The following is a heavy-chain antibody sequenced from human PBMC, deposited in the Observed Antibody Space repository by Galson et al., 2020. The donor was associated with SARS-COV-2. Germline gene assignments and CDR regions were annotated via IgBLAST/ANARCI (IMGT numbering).Heavy chain of an antibody. V-gene: IGHV3-30-3*01. J-gene: IGHJ4*02. D-gene: IGHD1-26*01. CDR3: ARPYSGGYWGYFDY. CDR2: ISYDGSNK. Sequence: TGGSLRLSCAASGFTFSSYAIHWVRQAPGKGLEWVAVISYDGSNKYYADSVKGRFTISRDNSKNTLYLKMNSLRAEDTAVYYCARPYSGGYWGYFDYWGQGTLVTVSS. CDR1: GFTFSSYA.